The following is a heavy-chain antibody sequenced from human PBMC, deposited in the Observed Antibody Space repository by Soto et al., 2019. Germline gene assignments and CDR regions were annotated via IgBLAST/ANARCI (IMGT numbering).Heavy chain of an antibody. D-gene: IGHD5-18*01. J-gene: IGHJ4*02. CDR2: IIPIFGTA. CDR3: ASGDTARAEMWYFDY. CDR1: GGTFSSYA. V-gene: IGHV1-69*01. Sequence: QVQLVQSGAEVKKPGSSVKVSCTASGGTFSSYAISWVRQAPGQGLEWMGGIIPIFGTANYAQKFQGRVTITADESTSTAYMELRSLRSEDTAVYYCASGDTARAEMWYFDYWGQGTLVTVSS.